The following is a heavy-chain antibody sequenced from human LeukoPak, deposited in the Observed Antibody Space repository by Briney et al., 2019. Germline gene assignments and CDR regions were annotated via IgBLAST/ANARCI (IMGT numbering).Heavy chain of an antibody. CDR1: GYTFTSYA. Sequence: GASVKVSCKASGYTFTSYAIGWVRQAPGQGLEWMGWVSAYNGATKYAQKFQGRVTMATDTPTTTAYMELRNLRSDDTAVYYCARDRKDIVAANDAFDIWGQGTMVTVSS. V-gene: IGHV1-18*01. D-gene: IGHD5-12*01. CDR3: ARDRKDIVAANDAFDI. J-gene: IGHJ3*02. CDR2: VSAYNGAT.